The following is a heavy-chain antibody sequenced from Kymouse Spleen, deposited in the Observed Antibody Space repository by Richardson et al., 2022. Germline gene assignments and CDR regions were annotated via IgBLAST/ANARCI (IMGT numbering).Heavy chain of an antibody. CDR1: GGTFSSYA. CDR2: IIPIFGTA. J-gene: IGHJ6*02. CDR3: ARDYDILTDYYYYGMDV. D-gene: IGHD3-9*01. Sequence: QVQLVQSGAEVKKPGSSVKVSCKASGGTFSSYAISWVRQAPGQGLEWMGGIIPIFGTANYAQKFQGRVTITTDESTSTAYMELSSLRSEDTAVYYCARDYDILTDYYYYGMDVWGQGTTVTVSS. V-gene: IGHV1-69*05.